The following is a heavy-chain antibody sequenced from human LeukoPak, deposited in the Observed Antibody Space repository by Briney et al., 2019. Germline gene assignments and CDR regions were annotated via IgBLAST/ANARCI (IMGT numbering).Heavy chain of an antibody. CDR3: ARVFRGSGWYLDY. CDR1: GGSISNNF. Sequence: SETLSLTCTVSGGSISNNFWSWTRQPAGKGLEWIGRIYTTGSTTYNPSLESRVTMSVDSSKNQFSLKLSSVTAADTAVYFCARVFRGSGWYLDYWGQGTLVTVSS. V-gene: IGHV4-4*07. CDR2: IYTTGST. J-gene: IGHJ4*02. D-gene: IGHD6-19*01.